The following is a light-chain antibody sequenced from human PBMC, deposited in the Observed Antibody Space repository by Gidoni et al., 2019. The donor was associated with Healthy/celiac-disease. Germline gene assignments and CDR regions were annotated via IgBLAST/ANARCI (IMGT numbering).Light chain of an antibody. CDR2: WAS. CDR1: QSVLYSSNNKNY. CDR3: QLYYSTPLT. J-gene: IGKJ3*01. V-gene: IGKV4-1*01. Sequence: DIVMTQSPDSLAVSLGERATINCKSSQSVLYSSNNKNYLAWYQQKPGQPPKLLIYWASTWESGVPDRFSGSGSGTDFTLTISSLQAEDVAVYYCQLYYSTPLTFGPGTKVDIK.